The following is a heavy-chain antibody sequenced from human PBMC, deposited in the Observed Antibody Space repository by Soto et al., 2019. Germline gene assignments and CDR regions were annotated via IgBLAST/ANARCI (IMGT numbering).Heavy chain of an antibody. Sequence: ASVXVSFKASGYTFTFYYMHLLLQAPGQGLEWMGWINPNSGGTNYAQKFQGRVTMTRDTSISTAYMGLSRLRSDDTAVYYCARDYRYSSSLFEPGYCGQGTLVNVYS. CDR3: ARDYRYSSSLFEPGY. CDR2: INPNSGGT. V-gene: IGHV1-2*02. CDR1: GYTFTFYY. D-gene: IGHD6-6*01. J-gene: IGHJ4*02.